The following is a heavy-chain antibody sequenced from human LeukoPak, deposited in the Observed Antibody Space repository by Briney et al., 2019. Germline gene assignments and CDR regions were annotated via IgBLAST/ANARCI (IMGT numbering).Heavy chain of an antibody. CDR2: ISAYNGNT. CDR3: ARVLLGYCSSTSCYPAEYFQH. J-gene: IGHJ1*01. Sequence: VASVKVSCKASGYTFTSYGISWVRQAPGQGLEWTGWISAYNGNTNYAQKLQGRVTMTTDTSTSTAYMELRSLRSDDTAVYYCARVLLGYCSSTSCYPAEYFQHWGQGTLVTVSS. D-gene: IGHD2-2*01. CDR1: GYTFTSYG. V-gene: IGHV1-18*01.